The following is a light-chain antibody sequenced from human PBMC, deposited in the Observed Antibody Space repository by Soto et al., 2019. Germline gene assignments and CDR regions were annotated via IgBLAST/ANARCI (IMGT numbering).Light chain of an antibody. CDR3: QQTYSKRT. J-gene: IGKJ2*01. V-gene: IGKV1-39*01. Sequence: DIQMTQSPSSLSASVGDRVTITCRASQSISTYLDWYQQRPGKAPKLLIYAASSLQSGVPSRFSGSGSGTDFSLTISSLQPEDCATYYCQQTYSKRTFGQGTKVEIK. CDR1: QSISTY. CDR2: AAS.